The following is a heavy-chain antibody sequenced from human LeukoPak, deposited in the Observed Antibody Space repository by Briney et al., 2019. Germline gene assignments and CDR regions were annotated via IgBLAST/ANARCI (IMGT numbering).Heavy chain of an antibody. CDR1: GFTFSSYA. D-gene: IGHD6-19*01. CDR3: AREAVSVYPNY. Sequence: GGSLRLSCAASGFTFSSYAMSWVRQAPGKGPEWVSAISGSGGSTYYAGSVKGRFTISRDNSKNTLYLQMSSLRVEDTAVYYCAREAVSVYPNYWGQGTLVTVSS. V-gene: IGHV3-23*01. J-gene: IGHJ4*02. CDR2: ISGSGGST.